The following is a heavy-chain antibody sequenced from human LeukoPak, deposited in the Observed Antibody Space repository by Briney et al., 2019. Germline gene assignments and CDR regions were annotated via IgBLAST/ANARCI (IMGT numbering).Heavy chain of an antibody. CDR1: GFTFSSYS. V-gene: IGHV3-48*01. J-gene: IGHJ4*02. CDR3: ARSYTGYDL. D-gene: IGHD5-12*01. CDR2: INSDSSAI. Sequence: GGSLRLSCVASGFTFSSYSMNWVRQAPGKGLDWISGINSDSSAIYYADSVKGRFTISRDNAKNSLYLQMISLWAEDTAVYYCARSYTGYDLWGQGTLVTVSS.